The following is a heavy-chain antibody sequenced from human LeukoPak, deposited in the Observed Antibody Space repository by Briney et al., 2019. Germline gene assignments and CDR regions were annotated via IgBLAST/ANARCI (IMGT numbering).Heavy chain of an antibody. CDR1: GLTFSSYA. Sequence: QAGGSLRLSCAASGLTFSSYAMSWVRQAPGKGLEWVSGISGNGGGTYYADSVKGRFTISRDNSKNTLYLQMNSLRVGDTAVYYCAKSFGYSRSWFDNRGQGTLVTVSS. D-gene: IGHD6-13*01. CDR3: AKSFGYSRSWFDN. CDR2: ISGNGGGT. J-gene: IGHJ4*02. V-gene: IGHV3-23*01.